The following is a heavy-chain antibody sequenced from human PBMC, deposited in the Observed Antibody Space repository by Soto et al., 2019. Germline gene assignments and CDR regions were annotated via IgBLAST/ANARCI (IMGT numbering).Heavy chain of an antibody. CDR1: GASISSGDYS. V-gene: IGHV4-30-4*01. Sequence: QVQLQESGPGLVKPSQTLSLTCTVSGASISSGDYSWSWIRQPSGKGLEWMGYMYYNGGTHYNPSLKSRITISLDTSKNQFSLKLSSVTAADSAVYYCARLVIFPQYFFDYWGQGTLVTVSS. CDR3: ARLVIFPQYFFDY. J-gene: IGHJ4*02. CDR2: MYYNGGT. D-gene: IGHD3-3*01.